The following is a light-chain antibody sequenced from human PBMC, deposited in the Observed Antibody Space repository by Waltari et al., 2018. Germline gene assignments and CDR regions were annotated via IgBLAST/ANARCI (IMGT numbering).Light chain of an antibody. CDR2: DVT. CDR1: SSDVGGYNY. V-gene: IGLV2-11*01. J-gene: IGLJ3*02. CDR3: SSYAGTYTGV. Sequence: PRSVSESPGQSVTISCTGTSSDVGGYNYISWYQHHPGKAPKLIIYDVTKRPSGVPDRFSASKSGNTASLTISGLRAEDEADYYCSSYAGTYTGVFGGGTKLTVL.